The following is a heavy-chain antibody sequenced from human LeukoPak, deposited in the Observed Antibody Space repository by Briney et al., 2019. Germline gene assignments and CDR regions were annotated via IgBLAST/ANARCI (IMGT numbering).Heavy chain of an antibody. CDR2: IRYEGSIK. V-gene: IGHV3-30*02. J-gene: IGHJ4*02. Sequence: TGGSLRLSCVTSGFTFSNSGMHWVRQAPGKGLEWVAFIRYEGSIKYYADSVKGRFTISRDNSKNTLYLQMNSLRAEDTAVYYCAKDRGWELRLFDYWGQGTLVTVSS. CDR3: AKDRGWELRLFDY. D-gene: IGHD4-23*01. CDR1: GFTFSNSG.